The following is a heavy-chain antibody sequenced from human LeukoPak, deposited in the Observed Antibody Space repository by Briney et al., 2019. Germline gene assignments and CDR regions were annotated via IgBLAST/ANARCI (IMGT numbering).Heavy chain of an antibody. D-gene: IGHD3-9*01. CDR2: IIPIFGTP. CDR1: GDTFSTYA. V-gene: IGHV1-69*01. J-gene: IGHJ4*02. Sequence: SVKVSCKASGDTFSTYAINWVRQAPGQGLEWMGGIIPIFGTPNYAPNFQGRVTITADESTSTAYMELSSLTAEDTAVYFCARGRFIRLITIDLDSWGQGTLVTVSS. CDR3: ARGRFIRLITIDLDS.